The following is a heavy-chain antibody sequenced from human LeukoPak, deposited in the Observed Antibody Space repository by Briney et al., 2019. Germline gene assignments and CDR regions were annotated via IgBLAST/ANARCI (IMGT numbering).Heavy chain of an antibody. V-gene: IGHV4-39*07. J-gene: IGHJ4*02. CDR1: GVSINNSPYY. CDR3: ARAQAGSGWYRGADY. D-gene: IGHD6-19*01. Sequence: SETLSLTCTVSGVSINNSPYYWGWIRQPPGKGLEWIGTIYYSGTTYYNPSLNGRVTISVDTSKNHFSLKLNSVTAADTAVYYCARAQAGSGWYRGADYWGQGTLVTVSS. CDR2: IYYSGTT.